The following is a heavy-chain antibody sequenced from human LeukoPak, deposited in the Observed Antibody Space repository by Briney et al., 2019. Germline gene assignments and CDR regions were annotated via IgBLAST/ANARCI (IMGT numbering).Heavy chain of an antibody. V-gene: IGHV3-21*01. CDR2: INSSSTYI. J-gene: IGHJ4*02. CDR1: GFTFSSYN. Sequence: GGSLRLSCAASGFTFSSYNMNWVRQAPGKGLEWVASINSSSTYIYYADSVKGRFTISRDNAKNSLYLQMNSLRAEDTAVYYCASDRIADDYVWGSYRYPLDYWGQGTLVTVSS. D-gene: IGHD3-16*02. CDR3: ASDRIADDYVWGSYRYPLDY.